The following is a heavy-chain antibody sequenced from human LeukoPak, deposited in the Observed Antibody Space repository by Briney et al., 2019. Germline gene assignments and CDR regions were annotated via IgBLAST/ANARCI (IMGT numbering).Heavy chain of an antibody. J-gene: IGHJ3*02. CDR1: GGSISSGGYY. V-gene: IGHV4-31*11. CDR2: IYYSGST. Sequence: SETLSLTCAVYGGSISSGGYYWSWIRQHPGKGLEWIGYIYYSGSTYYNPSLKSRVTISVDTSKNQFSLKLSSVTAADTAVYYCARVSYDFWSGDADAFDIWGQGTMVTVSS. CDR3: ARVSYDFWSGDADAFDI. D-gene: IGHD3-3*01.